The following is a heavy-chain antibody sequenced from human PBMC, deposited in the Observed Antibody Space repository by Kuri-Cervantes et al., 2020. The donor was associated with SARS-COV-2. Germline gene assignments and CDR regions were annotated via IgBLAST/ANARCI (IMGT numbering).Heavy chain of an antibody. CDR3: AKDRMVQGVIRGTAFDP. J-gene: IGHJ5*02. CDR2: ISSSGTYT. Sequence: GESLKISCAASGFTFSDYYMSWIRQAPGKGLEWLSYISSSGTYTNYADSVKGRFTISRDNAKNSLYLQMNSLRAEDTALYYCAKDRMVQGVIRGTAFDPWGQGTLVTVSS. V-gene: IGHV3-11*05. CDR1: GFTFSDYY. D-gene: IGHD3-10*01.